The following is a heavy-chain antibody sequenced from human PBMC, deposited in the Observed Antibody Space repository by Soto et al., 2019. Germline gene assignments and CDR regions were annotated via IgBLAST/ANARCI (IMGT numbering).Heavy chain of an antibody. V-gene: IGHV2-5*02. CDR1: GFSLNTRGGG. CDR3: VHRPPPYYDSWSGLNDVFDI. J-gene: IGHJ3*02. Sequence: SGPTLVNPTQTLTLTCTFSGFSLNTRGGGVGWIRQPPGKALEWLALIFWDGDKRYSPSLKNRLTITKDTSKNQVVLKMTNMDPVDTATYYCVHRPPPYYDSWSGLNDVFDIWGQGTMLTVSS. D-gene: IGHD3-3*01. CDR2: IFWDGDK.